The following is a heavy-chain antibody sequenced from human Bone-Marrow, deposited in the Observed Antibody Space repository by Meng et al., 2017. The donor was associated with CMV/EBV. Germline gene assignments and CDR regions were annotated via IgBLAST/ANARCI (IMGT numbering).Heavy chain of an antibody. CDR2: INSDGSST. J-gene: IGHJ3*02. Sequence: GESLKISCAASGFTFSSYWMHWVRQAPGKGLVWVSRINSDGSSTSYADSVKGRFTISRDNAKNSLYLQMNNLRAEDTALYYCARTPLGAFDIWGQGTMVTVSS. V-gene: IGHV3-74*01. CDR1: GFTFSSYW. CDR3: ARTPLGAFDI.